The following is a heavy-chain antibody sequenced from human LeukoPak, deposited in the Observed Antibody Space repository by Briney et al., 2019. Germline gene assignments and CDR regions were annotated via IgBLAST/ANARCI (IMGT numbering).Heavy chain of an antibody. J-gene: IGHJ4*02. CDR3: ARGIRFLEWSPAYYFDY. V-gene: IGHV1-46*01. CDR1: GYTFTSYY. D-gene: IGHD3-3*01. Sequence: GASVKVSCKASGYTFTSYYMHWVRQAPGQGLEWMGIINPSGGSTNYAQKFQGRVTITADKSTSTAYMELSSLRSEDTAVYYCARGIRFLEWSPAYYFDYWGQGTLVTVSS. CDR2: INPSGGST.